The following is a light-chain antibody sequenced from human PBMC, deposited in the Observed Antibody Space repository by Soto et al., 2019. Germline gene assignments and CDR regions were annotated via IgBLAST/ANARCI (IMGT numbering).Light chain of an antibody. CDR2: EVT. CDR3: SSWTSSNTWV. J-gene: IGLJ3*02. Sequence: ALTQPASVSGSPGQSITISCSGTSSDVGGYNYVSWFQQHPGTAPKLMIYEVTNRPSGLSNRFSGFKSGNTASLTISGLQAEDEADYYCSSWTSSNTWVFGGGTKLTVL. V-gene: IGLV2-14*01. CDR1: SSDVGGYNY.